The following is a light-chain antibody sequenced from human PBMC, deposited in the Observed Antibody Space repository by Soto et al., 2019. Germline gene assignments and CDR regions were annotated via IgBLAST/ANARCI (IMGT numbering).Light chain of an antibody. CDR1: QSVSSN. V-gene: IGKV3-15*01. J-gene: IGKJ5*01. CDR2: DAS. CDR3: QQYKNWPLIT. Sequence: EIVTTQSPATLSVSPGERATLSSRASQSVSSNLAWYQQKPSQAPRLLIYDASTRATGLPARFSGSGSGTEFTLTVSSLQSEDFAVYYCQQYKNWPLITFGQGTRLEI.